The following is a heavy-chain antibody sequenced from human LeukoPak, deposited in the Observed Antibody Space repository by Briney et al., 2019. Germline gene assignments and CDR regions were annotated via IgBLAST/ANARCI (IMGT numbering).Heavy chain of an antibody. D-gene: IGHD5-18*01. CDR3: AGSYGHNWFDP. CDR1: GFTFSSYW. V-gene: IGHV3-74*01. CDR2: INSDGSST. J-gene: IGHJ5*02. Sequence: GGSLRLSCAVSGFTFSSYWMHWVRQAPGKGLVWVSRINSDGSSTSYADSVKGRFTISRDKTKNTLYLQMNSLRAEDTAVYYCAGSYGHNWFDPWGQGTLVTVSS.